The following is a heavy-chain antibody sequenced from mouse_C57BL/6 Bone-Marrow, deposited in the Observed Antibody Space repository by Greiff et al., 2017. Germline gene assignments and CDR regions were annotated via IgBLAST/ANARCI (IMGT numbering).Heavy chain of an antibody. D-gene: IGHD2-4*01. CDR3: ARSGDYGGAWFAY. Sequence: VQLQQSGAELVRPGTSVKVSCKASGYAFTNYLIEWVKQRPGQGLEWIGVINPGSGGTNYNEKFKGKATLTADKSSSTAYMQLSSLTSEDSAVYFCARSGDYGGAWFAYWGQGTLVTVSA. CDR1: GYAFTNYL. V-gene: IGHV1-54*01. J-gene: IGHJ3*01. CDR2: INPGSGGT.